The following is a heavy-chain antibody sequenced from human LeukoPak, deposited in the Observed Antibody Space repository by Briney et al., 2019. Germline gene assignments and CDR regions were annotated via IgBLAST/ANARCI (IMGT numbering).Heavy chain of an antibody. J-gene: IGHJ4*02. Sequence: GGSLRLSCAASGFTFSSYAMSWVRQAPGKGLEWVSAISGSGGSTYYADSVKGRFTISRDNSKNTLYLQMNSLRAEDTAVYYCAKAGYGYIRLVSHFDYWGQGTLVTVSS. D-gene: IGHD5-12*01. CDR1: GFTFSSYA. CDR2: ISGSGGST. CDR3: AKAGYGYIRLVSHFDY. V-gene: IGHV3-23*01.